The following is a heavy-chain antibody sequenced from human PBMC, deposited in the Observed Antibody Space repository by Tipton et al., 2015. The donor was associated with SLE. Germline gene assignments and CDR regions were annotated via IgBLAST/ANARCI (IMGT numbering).Heavy chain of an antibody. CDR2: IYSGGST. J-gene: IGHJ4*02. CDR1: GFTVSSNY. D-gene: IGHD3-22*01. V-gene: IGHV3-53*01. Sequence: SLRLSCAASGFTVSSNYMSWVRQAPGKGLEWVSVIYSGGSTYYADSVKGRFTISRDNSKNTLYLQMNSLRAEDTAVYYCARDEGRKDYYDSSGYPDGWGQGTLVTVSS. CDR3: ARDEGRKDYYDSSGYPDG.